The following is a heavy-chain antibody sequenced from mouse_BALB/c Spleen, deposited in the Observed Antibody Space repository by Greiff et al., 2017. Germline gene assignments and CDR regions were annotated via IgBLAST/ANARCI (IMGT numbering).Heavy chain of an antibody. Sequence: DVMLVESGGGLVKPGGSLKLSCAASGFTFSSYAMSWVRQTPEKRLEWVASISSGGSTYYPDSVKGRFTISRDNARNILYLQMSSLRSEDTAMYYCARGRSGYYLVCDVWGAGTTVTVSS. D-gene: IGHD2-3*01. CDR3: ARGRSGYYLVCDV. CDR1: GFTFSSYA. CDR2: ISSGGST. J-gene: IGHJ1*01. V-gene: IGHV5-6-5*01.